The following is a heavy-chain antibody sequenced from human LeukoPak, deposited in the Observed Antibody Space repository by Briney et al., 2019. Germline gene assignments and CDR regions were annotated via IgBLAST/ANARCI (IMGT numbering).Heavy chain of an antibody. CDR1: GFTFDGYA. Sequence: GRSLRLSCAASGFTFDGYAMHWVRQAPGKGLEWVSGISWNSGSIGYADSVKGRFTISRDNAKNSLYLQMNSLRAEDMALYYCAKDVGPGYYYYYMDVWGKGTTVTVSS. CDR3: AKDVGPGYYYYYMDV. CDR2: ISWNSGSI. V-gene: IGHV3-9*03. J-gene: IGHJ6*03.